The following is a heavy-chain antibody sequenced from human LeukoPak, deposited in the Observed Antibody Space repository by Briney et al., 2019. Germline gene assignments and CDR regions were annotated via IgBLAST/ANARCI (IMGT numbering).Heavy chain of an antibody. Sequence: ASVKVSCKASGGTFSSYAISWVRQAPGQGLEWMGGIIPIFGTANYAQKFRGRVTITADESTSTAYMELSSLRSEDTAVYYCATTIYGSGSYRSADYWGQGTLVTVSS. V-gene: IGHV1-69*13. J-gene: IGHJ4*02. D-gene: IGHD3-10*01. CDR3: ATTIYGSGSYRSADY. CDR2: IIPIFGTA. CDR1: GGTFSSYA.